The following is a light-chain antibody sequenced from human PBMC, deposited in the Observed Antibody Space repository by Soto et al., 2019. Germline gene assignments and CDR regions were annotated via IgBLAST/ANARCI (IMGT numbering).Light chain of an antibody. CDR1: RSVSSY. Sequence: EIVLTQSPATLSLSPGERATLSCRASRSVSSYLAWYQQKPGQTPRLLIHDASNRATGIPVRFSGSGSGTDFTLTISSLEPEDFAVYYGQQRTNWPSSTFGQGTRLEIK. CDR3: QQRTNWPSST. J-gene: IGKJ5*01. V-gene: IGKV3-11*01. CDR2: DAS.